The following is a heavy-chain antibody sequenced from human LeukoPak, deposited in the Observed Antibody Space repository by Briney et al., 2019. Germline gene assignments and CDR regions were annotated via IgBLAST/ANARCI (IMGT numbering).Heavy chain of an antibody. V-gene: IGHV3-30*04. D-gene: IGHD6-13*01. CDR3: ARDQGSSSWYV. CDR2: ISYDGSNK. J-gene: IGHJ4*02. CDR1: GFTFSSYA. Sequence: GGSLRLSCAASGFTFSSYAMHWVRQAPGKGLEWVAVISYDGSNKYYADSVKGRFTISRDNSKNTLYLQMISLRAEDTAVYYCARDQGSSSWYVWGQGTLVTVSS.